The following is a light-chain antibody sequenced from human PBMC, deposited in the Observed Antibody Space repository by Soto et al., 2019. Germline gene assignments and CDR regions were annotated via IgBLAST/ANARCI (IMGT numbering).Light chain of an antibody. CDR3: QQYNSLWS. Sequence: DIQMTEYTSLLSASLGDIVTITSRASQTISSWLAWHQQKPGKAPKLLIYDASSLESGVPSRISGGGSGTESPITISHQQPDDVATYNCQQYNSLWSFCPGRKVDIK. J-gene: IGKJ3*01. CDR2: DAS. V-gene: IGKV1-5*01. CDR1: QTISSW.